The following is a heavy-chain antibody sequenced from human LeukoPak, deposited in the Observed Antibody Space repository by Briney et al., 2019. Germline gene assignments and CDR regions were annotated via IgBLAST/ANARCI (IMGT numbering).Heavy chain of an antibody. CDR2: IKPDGSSK. CDR3: ARDTRSSFDY. J-gene: IGHJ4*02. D-gene: IGHD1-26*01. Sequence: GESLRLSCAASGFTFSTYWMNWVRQAPGKGLVWVSGIKPDGSSKGYADSVKGRFTISRDNARNTLYLQMNSLRAEDTAVYYCARDTRSSFDYWGQGTLVTVSS. V-gene: IGHV3-74*01. CDR1: GFTFSTYW.